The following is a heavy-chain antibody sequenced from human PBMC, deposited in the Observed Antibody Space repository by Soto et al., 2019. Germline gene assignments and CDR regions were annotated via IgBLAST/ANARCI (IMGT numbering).Heavy chain of an antibody. J-gene: IGHJ6*02. CDR3: AKGIPLRNYYYYGMDV. D-gene: IGHD5-18*01. V-gene: IGHV3-30*18. Sequence: PGGSLRLSCAASGFTFSSYGMHWVRQAPGKGLEWVAVISYDGSNKYYADSVKGRFTISRDNSKNTLYLQMNSLRAEDTAVYYCAKGIPLRNYYYYGMDVWGQGTTVTVSS. CDR1: GFTFSSYG. CDR2: ISYDGSNK.